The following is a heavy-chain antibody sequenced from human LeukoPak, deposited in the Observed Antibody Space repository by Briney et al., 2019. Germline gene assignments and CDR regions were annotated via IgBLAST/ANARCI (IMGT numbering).Heavy chain of an antibody. Sequence: GRSLRLSCAASGFTFSSYGMHWVRQAPGKGLEWVAIISYDGSNKYYADSVKGRFTISRDNSKNTLYLQMNSLRAEDTAVYYCAKAASRGLYRSGGSCYALVYWGQGTLVTVSS. D-gene: IGHD2-15*01. V-gene: IGHV3-30*18. CDR3: AKAASRGLYRSGGSCYALVY. CDR1: GFTFSSYG. J-gene: IGHJ4*02. CDR2: ISYDGSNK.